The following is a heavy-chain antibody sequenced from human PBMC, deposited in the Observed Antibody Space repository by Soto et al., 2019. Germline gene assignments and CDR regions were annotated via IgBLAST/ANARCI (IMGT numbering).Heavy chain of an antibody. CDR1: GGSISSGDYY. CDR2: IYYSGST. D-gene: IGHD3-3*01. V-gene: IGHV4-30-4*01. CDR3: ARITKIFGVVNSYYYYYGMDV. Sequence: SETLSLTCTVSGGSISSGDYYWSWIRQPPGKGLEWIGYIYYSGSTYYNPSLKSRVTISVDTSKNQFSLKLSSVTAEDTAVYYCARITKIFGVVNSYYYYYGMDVWGQGTTVTVSS. J-gene: IGHJ6*02.